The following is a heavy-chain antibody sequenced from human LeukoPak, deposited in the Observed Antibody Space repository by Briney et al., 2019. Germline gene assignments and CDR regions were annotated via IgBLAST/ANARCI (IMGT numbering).Heavy chain of an antibody. J-gene: IGHJ4*02. CDR2: IIPIFGTA. D-gene: IGHD5-12*01. CDR1: GGTFRSYA. CDR3: AIFSVGGVPRGYSGYDGGRFDY. V-gene: IGHV1-69*01. Sequence: SVKVSCKASGGTFRSYAISWVRQAPGQGLEWMGGIIPIFGTANYAQKFQGRVTITADESTSTAYMELSSLRSEDTAVYYCAIFSVGGVPRGYSGYDGGRFDYWGQGTLVTVSS.